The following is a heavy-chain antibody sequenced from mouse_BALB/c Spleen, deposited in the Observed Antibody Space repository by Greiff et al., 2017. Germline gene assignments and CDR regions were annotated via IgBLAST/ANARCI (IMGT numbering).Heavy chain of an antibody. D-gene: IGHD1-1*01. J-gene: IGHJ3*01. Sequence: DVKLVESGGGLVKPGGSLKLSCAASGFTFSSYAMSWVRQTPEKRLEWVASISSGGSTYYPDSVKGRFTISRDNARNILYLQMSSLRSEDTAMYYCARDGYGSSYVWFAYWGQGTLVTVSA. CDR2: ISSGGST. CDR3: ARDGYGSSYVWFAY. V-gene: IGHV5-6-5*01. CDR1: GFTFSSYA.